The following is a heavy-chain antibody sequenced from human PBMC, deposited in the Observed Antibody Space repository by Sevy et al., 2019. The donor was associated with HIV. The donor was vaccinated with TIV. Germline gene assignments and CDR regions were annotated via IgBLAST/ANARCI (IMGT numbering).Heavy chain of an antibody. J-gene: IGHJ3*02. CDR2: ISNSGTYI. Sequence: GGSLRLSCAASGFTFSNYIISWVRQAPGKGLEWVSSISNSGTYIYYACSVKGRFTISRDNAKNSLYLQMNSLRAEDTADYYCARYEEDTTLVIAFDIWGQGTMVTVSS. CDR3: ARYEEDTTLVIAFDI. D-gene: IGHD5-18*01. V-gene: IGHV3-21*01. CDR1: GFTFSNYI.